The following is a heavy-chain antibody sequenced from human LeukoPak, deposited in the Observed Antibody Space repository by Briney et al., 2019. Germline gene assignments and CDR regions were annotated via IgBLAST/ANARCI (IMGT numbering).Heavy chain of an antibody. CDR2: ISNDGGSP. V-gene: IGHV3-64*01. CDR1: GITFSTYP. D-gene: IGHD1-1*01. CDR3: ARERGRNGDYDY. J-gene: IGHJ4*02. Sequence: PGGSLRLSCVASGITFSTYPMHWVRQAPGKGMEYVSAISNDGGSPYYANSVKGRFTISRDNSKNTLYLQMGSLRTEDTAVYYCARERGRNGDYDYWGQGTLVTVSS.